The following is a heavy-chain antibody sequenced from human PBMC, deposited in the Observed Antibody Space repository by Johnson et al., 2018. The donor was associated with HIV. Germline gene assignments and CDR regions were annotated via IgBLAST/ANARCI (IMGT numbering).Heavy chain of an antibody. J-gene: IGHJ3*02. V-gene: IGHV3-23*04. CDR1: GFTFSDYA. CDR2: ISGSGAST. CDR3: ARGSIHSSGWSPEAFDI. Sequence: VQLVESGGGLVQPGGSLRLSCVVSGFTFSDYAVNWVRQAPGKGLEWVSGISGSGASTYYAASVKGRFTISRDNSKNTLYLQMKSLRAEDTALYYCARGSIHSSGWSPEAFDIWGQGTMVTVSS. D-gene: IGHD6-19*01.